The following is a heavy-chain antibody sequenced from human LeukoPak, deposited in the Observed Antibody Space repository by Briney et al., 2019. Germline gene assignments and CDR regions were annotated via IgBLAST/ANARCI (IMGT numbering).Heavy chain of an antibody. Sequence: ASVKVSCKASGYTFTGYYMHWVRQATGQGLEWMGWMNPNSGNTGYAQKFQGRVTMTRNTSISTAYMELSSLRSEDTAVYYCAREDSGSYQYWGQGTLVTVSS. CDR3: AREDSGSYQY. CDR2: MNPNSGNT. J-gene: IGHJ4*02. CDR1: GYTFTGYY. V-gene: IGHV1-8*02. D-gene: IGHD1-26*01.